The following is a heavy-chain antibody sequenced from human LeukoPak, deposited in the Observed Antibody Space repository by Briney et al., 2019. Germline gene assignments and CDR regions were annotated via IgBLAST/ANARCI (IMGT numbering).Heavy chain of an antibody. Sequence: KPSETLSLTCAVYGGSFSGYYWSWIRQPPGKGLEWIGYIYYSGSTNYNPSLKSRVTISVDTSKNQFSLKLSSVTAADTAVYYCAREWVAPAVRYWYFDLWGRGTLVTVSS. CDR2: IYYSGST. D-gene: IGHD2-2*01. J-gene: IGHJ2*01. CDR1: GGSFSGYY. CDR3: AREWVAPAVRYWYFDL. V-gene: IGHV4-59*01.